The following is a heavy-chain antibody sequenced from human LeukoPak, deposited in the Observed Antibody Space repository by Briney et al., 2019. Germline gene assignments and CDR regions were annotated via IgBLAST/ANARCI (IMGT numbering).Heavy chain of an antibody. V-gene: IGHV3-48*04. CDR1: GFTFSSYS. Sequence: GGSLRLSCAASGFTFSSYSMDWVRQAPGKGLEWVSYISSSSSTIYYADSVKGRFTISRDNAKNSLYLQMNSLRAEDTAVYYCATSTSSSSPQYDYWGQGTLVTVSS. J-gene: IGHJ4*02. CDR3: ATSTSSSSPQYDY. D-gene: IGHD6-6*01. CDR2: ISSSSSTI.